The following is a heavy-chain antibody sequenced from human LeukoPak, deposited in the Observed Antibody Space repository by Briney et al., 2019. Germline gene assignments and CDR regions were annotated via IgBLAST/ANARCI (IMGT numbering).Heavy chain of an antibody. Sequence: GGSLRLSCGGSGFTFSHYWMQWVRQTPGKGLEWVANINQDGSAKYYVDSVKGRFTISRDNAKNSLYLQMNSLRVEDTAVYYCARDGDIAGYSDWGQGTLVTVSS. CDR3: ARDGDIAGYSD. CDR2: INQDGSAK. V-gene: IGHV3-7*01. J-gene: IGHJ4*02. D-gene: IGHD3-9*01. CDR1: GFTFSHYW.